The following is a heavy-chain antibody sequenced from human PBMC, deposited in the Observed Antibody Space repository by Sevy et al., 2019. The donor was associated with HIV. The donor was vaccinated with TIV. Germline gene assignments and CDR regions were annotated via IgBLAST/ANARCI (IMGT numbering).Heavy chain of an antibody. CDR3: ARGGWGGADY. Sequence: GGSLRLSCAASGITFSTYEMNWVRQAPGKGLEWVSYISSIGTTIYYADSVKGRFTISRDNAKNSLYLQMNSLRAEDTAVYYCARGGWGGADYWGQGTLVTVSS. J-gene: IGHJ4*02. V-gene: IGHV3-48*03. CDR1: GITFSTYE. CDR2: ISSIGTTI. D-gene: IGHD3-16*01.